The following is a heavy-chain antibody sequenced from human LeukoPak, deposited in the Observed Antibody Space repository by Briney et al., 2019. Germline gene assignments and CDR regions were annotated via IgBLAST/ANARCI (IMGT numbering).Heavy chain of an antibody. CDR1: GFTFSDYY. CDR3: ARENTAMASIDY. D-gene: IGHD5-18*01. J-gene: IGHJ4*02. Sequence: GWSLRLSXAASGFTFSDYYMNWIRQAPGKGLEWVSYISISGRTIYYSDSVKGRFTIARDNAKNSLYLQMNSLRSEDTAVYYCARENTAMASIDYWGQGTLVTVSS. CDR2: ISISGRTI. V-gene: IGHV3-11*01.